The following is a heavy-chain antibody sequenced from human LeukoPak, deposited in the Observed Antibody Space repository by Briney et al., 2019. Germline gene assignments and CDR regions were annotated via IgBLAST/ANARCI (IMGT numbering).Heavy chain of an antibody. J-gene: IGHJ6*03. D-gene: IGHD2/OR15-2a*01. Sequence: GGSLRLSCAASGFTFSNYGMHWVRQAPGKGLESVAFIRYDGSNKYYADSVKGRFTISRDNSKNTLYLQMNSLRAEDTAVYYCAKNRGHYYYYYYMDVWGKGTTVTISS. CDR1: GFTFSNYG. V-gene: IGHV3-30*02. CDR3: AKNRGHYYYYYYMDV. CDR2: IRYDGSNK.